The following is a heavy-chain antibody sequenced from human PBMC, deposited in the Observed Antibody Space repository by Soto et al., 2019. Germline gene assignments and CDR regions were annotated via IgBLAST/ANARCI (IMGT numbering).Heavy chain of an antibody. CDR3: AKNPGYYYDSTGYHFDY. CDR2: ISYGGGTT. J-gene: IGHJ4*02. Sequence: EVQLLESGGGLVQPGGSLRLSCAASEFTFSNYAMSWVRQAPGKGLEWVSAISYGGGTTYYADSVKGRFTISRDNSKNTQYLQMNSLRAEDKEVYYCAKNPGYYYDSTGYHFDYWGQGTLVTVSS. V-gene: IGHV3-23*01. CDR1: EFTFSNYA. D-gene: IGHD3-22*01.